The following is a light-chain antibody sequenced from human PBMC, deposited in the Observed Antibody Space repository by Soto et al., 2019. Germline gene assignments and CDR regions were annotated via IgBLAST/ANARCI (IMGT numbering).Light chain of an antibody. V-gene: IGLV1-44*01. CDR3: AAWDDSLNGRV. CDR1: SSNIGSNT. Sequence: QSVLTQPPSASGIPGQRVTISCSGSSSNIGSNTVNWYQQLPGTAPKLLIYSNNQRPSGVHDRFSGSKSGTSASLAISGLQSEDEADYYCAAWDDSLNGRVFGGGTKLTVL. CDR2: SNN. J-gene: IGLJ3*02.